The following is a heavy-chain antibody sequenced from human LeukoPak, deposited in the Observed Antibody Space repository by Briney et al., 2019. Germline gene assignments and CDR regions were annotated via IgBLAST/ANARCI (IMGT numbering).Heavy chain of an antibody. CDR3: AVSGYSSSWEEYYFDY. J-gene: IGHJ4*02. V-gene: IGHV3-30*02. Sequence: PGGSLRLSCVASGFSFNTNAMTWVRQAPGKGLEWVAFIRYDGSNKYYADSVKGRFTISRDNSKNTLYLQMNSLRAEDTAVYYCAVSGYSSSWEEYYFDYWGQGTLVTVSS. CDR1: GFSFNTNA. CDR2: IRYDGSNK. D-gene: IGHD6-13*01.